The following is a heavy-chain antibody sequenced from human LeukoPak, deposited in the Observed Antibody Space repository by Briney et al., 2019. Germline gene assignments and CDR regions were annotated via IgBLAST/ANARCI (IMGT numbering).Heavy chain of an antibody. J-gene: IGHJ4*02. D-gene: IGHD5-24*01. V-gene: IGHV3-21*01. CDR1: RFTFSSYS. CDR2: ISSSSSYI. Sequence: GGSPRLSCAASRFTFSSYSMNWVRQAPGKGLEWVSSISSSSSYIYYADSVKGRFTISRDNAKNSLYLQMNSLRAEDMAVYYCARERWLQLYDYWGQGTLVTVSS. CDR3: ARERWLQLYDY.